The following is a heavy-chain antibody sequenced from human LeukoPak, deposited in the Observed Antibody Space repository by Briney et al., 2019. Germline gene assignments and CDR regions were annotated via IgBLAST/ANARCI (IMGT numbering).Heavy chain of an antibody. D-gene: IGHD2-2*01. CDR3: AREGQDIVVVPAAMGAFDI. CDR2: IIPIFGTA. CDR1: GGTFSGYA. V-gene: IGHV1-69*13. J-gene: IGHJ3*02. Sequence: GASVKVSCKASGGTFSGYAISWVRQAPGQGLEWMGGIIPIFGTANYAQKFQGRVTITADESTSTAYMELSSLRSEDTAVYYCAREGQDIVVVPAAMGAFDIWGQGAMVTVSS.